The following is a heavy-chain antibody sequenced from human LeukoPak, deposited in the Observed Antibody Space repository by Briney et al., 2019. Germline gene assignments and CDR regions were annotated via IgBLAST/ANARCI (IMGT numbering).Heavy chain of an antibody. V-gene: IGHV4-4*07. CDR3: ARAYMGFCSSSSCYNAFDI. Sequence: SETLSLTCTVSGGSISSYYWSWIRQPAGKGLEWIGRIYISGSTNYNPSLKSRVTISVNTSKNQFSLKLSSVTAADTAVYYCARAYMGFCSSSSCYNAFDIWGQGTMVTVSS. CDR2: IYISGST. J-gene: IGHJ3*02. CDR1: GGSISSYY. D-gene: IGHD2-2*02.